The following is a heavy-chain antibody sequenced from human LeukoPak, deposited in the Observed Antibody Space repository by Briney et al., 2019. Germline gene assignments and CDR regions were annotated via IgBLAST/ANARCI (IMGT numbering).Heavy chain of an antibody. V-gene: IGHV3-66*01. J-gene: IGHJ3*02. D-gene: IGHD2-2*01. CDR3: AKFRDFTAARKADAFDI. Sequence: GGSLRLSCAASGFTVSSNYMSWVRQAPGKGLEWVSVIYSGGSTYYADSVKGRFTISRDNSKNTLYLQMNSLRAEDTAVYYCAKFRDFTAARKADAFDIWGQGTMVTVSS. CDR2: IYSGGST. CDR1: GFTVSSNY.